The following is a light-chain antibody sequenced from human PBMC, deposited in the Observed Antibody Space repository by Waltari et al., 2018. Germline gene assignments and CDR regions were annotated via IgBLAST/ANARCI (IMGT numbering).Light chain of an antibody. V-gene: IGKV3-20*01. CDR3: QHYVRLPVT. CDR1: QSFTRY. J-gene: IGKJ1*01. Sequence: GRASQSFTRYLAWYQHTPGQAPRLLIYDASTRAAGIADRFSGSGFGTDFTLTISRLEPEDSAVYYCQHYVRLPVTFGQGTKVEIK. CDR2: DAS.